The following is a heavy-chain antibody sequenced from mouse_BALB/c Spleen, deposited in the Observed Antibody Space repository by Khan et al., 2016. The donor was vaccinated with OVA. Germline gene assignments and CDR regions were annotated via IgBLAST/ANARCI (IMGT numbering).Heavy chain of an antibody. Sequence: VELVGSGPGLVAPSQSLSITCTVSGFSLTSYGVHWVRQPPGKGLEWLGVIWTGGSTNYNSALMSRLSITKDNSKSQVFLKMNSLQTDDTAMYYCARYYGNYGWYFDVWGAGTTVTVSS. J-gene: IGHJ1*01. V-gene: IGHV2-9*02. CDR2: IWTGGST. CDR3: ARYYGNYGWYFDV. D-gene: IGHD2-1*01. CDR1: GFSLTSYG.